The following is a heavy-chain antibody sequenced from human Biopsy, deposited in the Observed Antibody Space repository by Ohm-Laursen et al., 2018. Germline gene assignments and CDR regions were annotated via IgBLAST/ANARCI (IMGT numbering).Heavy chain of an antibody. Sequence: SDTLSLTCTASGGSVSSGGFYWSWIRQHPGKGLEWIGYIYYSGTTYYNPSLKSLVTISVDTSKNQFSLKLNSVTAADTAVYYCARRPYGGTRYWYFDLWGRGTLVTVSS. D-gene: IGHD4-23*01. J-gene: IGHJ2*01. CDR1: GGSVSSGGFY. CDR3: ARRPYGGTRYWYFDL. V-gene: IGHV4-31*01. CDR2: IYYSGTT.